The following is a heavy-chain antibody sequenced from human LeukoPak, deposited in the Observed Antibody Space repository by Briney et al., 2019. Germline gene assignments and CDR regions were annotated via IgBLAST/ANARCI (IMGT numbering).Heavy chain of an antibody. V-gene: IGHV4-31*03. CDR1: GGSISCGDYY. D-gene: IGHD3-22*01. CDR2: IYSSGST. J-gene: IGHJ4*02. Sequence: SETLSLTCTVSGGSISCGDYYWSWIRQHPGKGLEWIGFIYSSGSTSYNPSLKSRLTISVDTSKDQFSLKLSSVTAADTAVYYCARGGTSYYDGYDYWGQGTLVTVSS. CDR3: ARGGTSYYDGYDY.